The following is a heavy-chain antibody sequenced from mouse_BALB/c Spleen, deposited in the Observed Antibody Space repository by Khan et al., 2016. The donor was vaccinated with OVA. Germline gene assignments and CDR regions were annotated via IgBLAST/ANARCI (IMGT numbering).Heavy chain of an antibody. D-gene: IGHD2-3*01. CDR2: ISTYSGNT. CDR1: GYTFTDYA. CDR3: SRPAYDGYYDY. V-gene: IGHV1S137*01. J-gene: IGHJ2*01. Sequence: QVQLQQSGPELVRPGVSVKISCKGSGYTFTDYAMYWVKQSHAESLEWIGLISTYSGNTNYNQKFKGKATMTVDKSSTTAYMELARSTSEDSDIYDCSRPAYDGYYDYWGQGTTLTVSS.